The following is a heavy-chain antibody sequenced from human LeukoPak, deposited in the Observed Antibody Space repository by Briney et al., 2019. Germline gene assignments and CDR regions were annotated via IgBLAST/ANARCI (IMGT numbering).Heavy chain of an antibody. CDR3: ARTGSSSSQDAFDI. J-gene: IGHJ3*02. CDR1: GFTFSSYS. Sequence: KSGGSLRLSCAASGFTFSSYSMNWVRQAPGKGLEWVSSISSSSSYIYYADSVKGRFTISRDNAKNSLYLQMNSLRAEDTAVYYCARTGSSSSQDAFDIWGQGTMVTVSS. CDR2: ISSSSSYI. V-gene: IGHV3-21*01. D-gene: IGHD6-6*01.